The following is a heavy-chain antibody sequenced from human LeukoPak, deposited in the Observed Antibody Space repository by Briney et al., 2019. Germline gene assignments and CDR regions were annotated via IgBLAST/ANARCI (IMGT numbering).Heavy chain of an antibody. D-gene: IGHD6-6*01. J-gene: IGHJ6*03. CDR1: GCSISSYY. Sequence: PSETLSLTCTVSGCSISSYYWSWIRQPPGKGLEWIGYIYTSGSTNYNPSLKSRVTISVDTSKNQFSLKLSSVTAADTAVYYCARSRRGIAARPGGYYYYYMDVWGKGTTVTVSS. CDR3: ARSRRGIAARPGGYYYYYMDV. V-gene: IGHV4-4*09. CDR2: IYTSGST.